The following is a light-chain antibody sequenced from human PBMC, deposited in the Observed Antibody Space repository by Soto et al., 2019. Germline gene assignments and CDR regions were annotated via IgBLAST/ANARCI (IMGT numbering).Light chain of an antibody. Sequence: DIQMTQSPSSLSASVGDRVTITCQASHDITSYLNWYQHKPGKAPKLLIYDVSILEAGVPSRFRGSVSGADFTFTISSLQPENVATYYCQMCDYLPIFGPGSTVDFK. CDR1: HDITSY. J-gene: IGKJ3*01. CDR2: DVS. CDR3: QMCDYLPI. V-gene: IGKV1-33*01.